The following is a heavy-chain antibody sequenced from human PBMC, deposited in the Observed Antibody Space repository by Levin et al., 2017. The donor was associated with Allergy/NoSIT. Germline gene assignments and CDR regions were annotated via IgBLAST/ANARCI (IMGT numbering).Heavy chain of an antibody. CDR2: ISSSSSYI. CDR3: ARDRDPGKFDY. Sequence: GGSLRLSCAASGFTFSSYRMNWVRQAPGKGLEWVSSISSSSSYIYYADSVKGRFTISRDNAKNSLYLQMNSLRAEDTAVYYCARDRDPGKFDYWGQGTLVTVSS. V-gene: IGHV3-21*01. CDR1: GFTFSSYR. J-gene: IGHJ4*02. D-gene: IGHD3-10*01.